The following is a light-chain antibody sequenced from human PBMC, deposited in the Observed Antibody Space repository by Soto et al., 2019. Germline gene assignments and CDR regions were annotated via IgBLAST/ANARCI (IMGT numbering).Light chain of an antibody. J-gene: IGKJ4*01. CDR3: QQYNSYSPLT. Sequence: DIPMTQSPSTLSASVGDRVTITCRASQSISSWLAWYQQKPGKAPKLLIYKASSLESGVPSRFSGSGSGTEFTLTISSLQPDDVATYYCQQYNSYSPLTFGGGTKVEIK. V-gene: IGKV1-5*03. CDR2: KAS. CDR1: QSISSW.